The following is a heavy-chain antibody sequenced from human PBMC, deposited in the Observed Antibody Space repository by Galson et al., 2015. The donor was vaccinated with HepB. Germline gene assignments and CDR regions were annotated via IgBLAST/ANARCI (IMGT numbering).Heavy chain of an antibody. CDR1: GYTFTSYG. V-gene: IGHV1-18*01. J-gene: IGHJ4*02. Sequence: SVKVSCKASGYTFTSYGISWVRQAPGQGLEWMGWISAYNGNTNYAQKLQGRVTMTTDTSTSTAYMELRSLRSDDTAVYYCARDRVFNDYGDLYFDYWGQGTLVTVSS. CDR3: ARDRVFNDYGDLYFDY. CDR2: ISAYNGNT. D-gene: IGHD4-17*01.